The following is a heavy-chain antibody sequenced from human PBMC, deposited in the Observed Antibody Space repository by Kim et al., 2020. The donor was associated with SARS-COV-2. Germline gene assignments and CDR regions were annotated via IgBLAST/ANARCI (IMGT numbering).Heavy chain of an antibody. V-gene: IGHV3-48*03. CDR3: AGLKGGIRFLEWLLYFDY. D-gene: IGHD3-3*01. J-gene: IGHJ4*02. Sequence: KGRFTLARGNAKNSLYLQMNSLRAEDTAVYYCAGLKGGIRFLEWLLYFDYWGQGTLVTVSS.